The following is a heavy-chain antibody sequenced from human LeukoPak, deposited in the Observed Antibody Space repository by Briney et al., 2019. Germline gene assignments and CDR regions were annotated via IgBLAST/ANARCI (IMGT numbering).Heavy chain of an antibody. CDR1: GFTFSNAW. Sequence: GGSLRLSCAASGFTFSNAWMSWVRQAPGKGLEWVAHIKQDGSEKYYVDSVKGRFTISRDNAKNSLYLQMNSLRAEDTAVYYCARWSYYDSSGANWFDPWGQGTLVTVSS. J-gene: IGHJ5*02. D-gene: IGHD3-22*01. CDR3: ARWSYYDSSGANWFDP. V-gene: IGHV3-7*01. CDR2: IKQDGSEK.